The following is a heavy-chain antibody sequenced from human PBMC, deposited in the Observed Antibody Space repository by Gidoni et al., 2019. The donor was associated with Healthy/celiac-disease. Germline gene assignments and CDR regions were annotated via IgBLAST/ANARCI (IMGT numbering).Heavy chain of an antibody. CDR1: GFTFDDDA. CDR2: IRWNSGSI. V-gene: IGHV3-9*01. CDR3: AKAKGVVAATYWYFDL. Sequence: EVQLVESGGGLVQPGRSLRLSCAASGFTFDDDAMHWVRQAPGKGLEWVSGIRWNSGSIGYADSVKGRFTISRDNAKNSLYLQMNSLRAEDTALYYCAKAKGVVAATYWYFDLWGRGTLVTVSS. J-gene: IGHJ2*01. D-gene: IGHD2-15*01.